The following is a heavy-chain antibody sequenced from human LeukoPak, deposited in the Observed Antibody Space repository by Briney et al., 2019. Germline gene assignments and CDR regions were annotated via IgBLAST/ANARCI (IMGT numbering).Heavy chain of an antibody. CDR3: ARGAPMVLMVYAPFDP. J-gene: IGHJ5*02. Sequence: ASVKVSCKASGYTFTGYYMHWVRQAPGQGLEWVGWINPNSGGTNYAQKFQGRVTMTRDTSISTAYMELSRLRSDDTAVYYCARGAPMVLMVYAPFDPWGQGTLVTVSS. D-gene: IGHD2-8*01. CDR1: GYTFTGYY. CDR2: INPNSGGT. V-gene: IGHV1-2*02.